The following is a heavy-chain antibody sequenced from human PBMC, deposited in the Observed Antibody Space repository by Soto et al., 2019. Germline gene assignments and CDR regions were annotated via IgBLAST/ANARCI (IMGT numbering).Heavy chain of an antibody. CDR3: ARGPRGYSYGYYYYGMDV. Sequence: VQLVESGGGLFQPGGSLRLSCAASGFSFSNWWMHWIRQAPGKGLEWVSYISSSGSTIYYADSVKGRFTISRDNAKNSLYLQMNSLRAEDTAVYYCARGPRGYSYGYYYYGMDVWGQGTTVTVSS. CDR1: GFSFSNWW. D-gene: IGHD5-18*01. V-gene: IGHV3-11*01. CDR2: ISSSGSTI. J-gene: IGHJ6*02.